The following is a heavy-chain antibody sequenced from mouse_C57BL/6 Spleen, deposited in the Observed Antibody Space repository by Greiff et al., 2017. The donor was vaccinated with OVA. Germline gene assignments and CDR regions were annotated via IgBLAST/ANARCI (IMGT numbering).Heavy chain of an antibody. CDR2: IHPNSGST. V-gene: IGHV1-64*01. Sequence: QVQLQQPGAELVKPGASVKLSCKASGYTFTSYWMHWVKQRPGQGLEWIGMIHPNSGSTNYNEKFKSKATLTVDKSSSTAYMQLSSLTSEDSAGDYCARGGTGDAMDYWGQGTSVTVSS. CDR1: GYTFTSYW. D-gene: IGHD4-1*01. CDR3: ARGGTGDAMDY. J-gene: IGHJ4*01.